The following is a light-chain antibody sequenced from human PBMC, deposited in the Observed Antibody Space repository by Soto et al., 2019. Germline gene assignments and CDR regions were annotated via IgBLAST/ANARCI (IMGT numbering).Light chain of an antibody. V-gene: IGKV3-11*01. CDR1: QSVSSY. CDR2: DAS. J-gene: IGKJ5*01. CDR3: QQRSNWLT. Sequence: ELVSTQSPGTMSLCPVERATLSCRASQSVSSYLAWYQQKPGQAPRLLIYDASNRATGIPARFSGSGSGTDFTLTISSLEPEDFAVYYCQQRSNWLTFGQGTRLEIK.